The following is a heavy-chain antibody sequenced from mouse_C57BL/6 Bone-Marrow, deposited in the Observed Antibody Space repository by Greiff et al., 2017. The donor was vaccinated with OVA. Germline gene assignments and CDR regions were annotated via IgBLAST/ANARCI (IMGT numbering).Heavy chain of an antibody. D-gene: IGHD1-1*01. CDR1: GFTFSSYG. J-gene: IGHJ1*03. Sequence: EVKLQESGGDLVKPGGSLKLSCAASGFTFSSYGMSWVRQTPDKRLEWVATISSGGSYTHYPDSVKGRFTFSRDNAKNTLYLQMSSLKSEDTAMDYCARQSNLLLRLDVWGTGTTVTVSS. CDR3: ARQSNLLLRLDV. V-gene: IGHV5-6*01. CDR2: ISSGGSYT.